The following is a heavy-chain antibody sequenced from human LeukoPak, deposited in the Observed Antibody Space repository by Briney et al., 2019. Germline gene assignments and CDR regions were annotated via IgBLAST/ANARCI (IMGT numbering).Heavy chain of an antibody. D-gene: IGHD3-22*01. CDR3: AKAAFYSSPKDAFNI. J-gene: IGHJ3*02. V-gene: IGHV4-59*01. Sequence: PSETLSLTCIVSGGSISSYFWSWIRQPPGKGLEWIGYISYSGSTNYNPSVKSRVTISVDTSKNHFSLKLSSVTAADTAVYYCAKAAFYSSPKDAFNIWGQGTLVTVSS. CDR2: ISYSGST. CDR1: GGSISSYF.